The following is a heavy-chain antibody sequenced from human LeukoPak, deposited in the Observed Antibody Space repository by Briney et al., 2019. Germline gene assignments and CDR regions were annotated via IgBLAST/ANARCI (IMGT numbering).Heavy chain of an antibody. Sequence: PSETLSLTCTVSGGSISSGGYYWSWIRQHPGKGLEWIGYIYYSGSTYYNPSLKSRVTISVDTSKNQFSLKLSSVTAADTAVYYCARESGRIWFGELLPWDYYGMDVWGQGTTVTVSS. CDR3: ARESGRIWFGELLPWDYYGMDV. CDR2: IYYSGST. V-gene: IGHV4-31*03. CDR1: GGSISSGGYY. D-gene: IGHD3-10*01. J-gene: IGHJ6*02.